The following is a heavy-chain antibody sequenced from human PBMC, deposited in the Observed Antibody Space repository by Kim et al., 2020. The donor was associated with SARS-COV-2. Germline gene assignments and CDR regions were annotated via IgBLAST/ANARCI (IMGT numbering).Heavy chain of an antibody. CDR3: ARGTLRTMVRGVRLGVRFDP. CDR2: INPNSGGT. CDR1: GYTFTGYY. Sequence: ASVKVSCKASGYTFTGYYMHWVRQAPGQGLEWMGWINPNSGGTNYAQKFQGRVTMTRDTSISTAYMELSRLRSDDTAVYYCARGTLRTMVRGVRLGVRFDPWGQGTLVTVSS. D-gene: IGHD3-10*01. V-gene: IGHV1-2*02. J-gene: IGHJ5*02.